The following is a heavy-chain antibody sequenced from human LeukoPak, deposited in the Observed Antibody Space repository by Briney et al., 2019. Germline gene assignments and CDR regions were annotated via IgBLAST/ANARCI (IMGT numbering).Heavy chain of an antibody. J-gene: IGHJ4*02. V-gene: IGHV3-7*01. CDR2: IKNDGSEK. CDR3: ARDPASAVPIDY. Sequence: GGSLRLSCAASGFTFSSYWMTWVRQAPGKGLEWVAHIKNDGSEKYYADSVKGRFTISRDNAKNSLYLQMNSLRVEDTAVYYCARDPASAVPIDYLGQGTLVTVSS. CDR1: GFTFSSYW. D-gene: IGHD2-2*01.